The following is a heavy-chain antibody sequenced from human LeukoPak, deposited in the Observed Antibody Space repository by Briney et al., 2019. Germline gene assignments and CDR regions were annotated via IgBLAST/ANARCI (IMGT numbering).Heavy chain of an antibody. V-gene: IGHV3-69-1*01. CDR2: IGGDGIA. CDR1: GFTFTDHP. CDR3: AKDRANWAIDD. Sequence: PGGSLRLSCVASGFTFTDHPMNWVRQAPGKGLEWISYIGGDGIAFYADSVKGRFTASKDDARKSMYLQMNGLRVEDTAVYYCAKDRANWAIDDWGQGTQVTVSS. D-gene: IGHD3-16*01. J-gene: IGHJ4*02.